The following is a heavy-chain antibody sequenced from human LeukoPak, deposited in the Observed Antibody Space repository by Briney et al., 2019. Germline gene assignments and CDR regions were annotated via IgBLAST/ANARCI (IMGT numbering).Heavy chain of an antibody. Sequence: GGSLRLSCAASRFTFSSYERNWVRQAPGKGLEWVSYISSSGSTIYYADSVKGRFTISRDNAKNSLYLQMNSLRAEDTAVYYCARIEVKAYYDILTGYYNGYWGQGTLVTVSS. CDR3: ARIEVKAYYDILTGYYNGY. D-gene: IGHD3-9*01. CDR1: RFTFSSYE. CDR2: ISSSGSTI. V-gene: IGHV3-48*03. J-gene: IGHJ4*02.